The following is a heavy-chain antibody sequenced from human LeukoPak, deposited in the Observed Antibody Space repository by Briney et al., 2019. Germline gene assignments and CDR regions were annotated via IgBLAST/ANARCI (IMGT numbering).Heavy chain of an antibody. J-gene: IGHJ6*03. CDR2: IRSTANGYAT. CDR1: GFTFSGSA. D-gene: IGHD6-13*01. CDR3: ARAAAGRTTESYYYYYMDV. Sequence: GGSLRLSCAASGFTFSGSALHWVRQASGKGLEWVGRIRSTANGYATAYAASVKGRFTISRDDSKNTAYLQMDSLKTEDTAVYYCARAAAGRTTESYYYYYMDVWGKGTTVTVSS. V-gene: IGHV3-73*01.